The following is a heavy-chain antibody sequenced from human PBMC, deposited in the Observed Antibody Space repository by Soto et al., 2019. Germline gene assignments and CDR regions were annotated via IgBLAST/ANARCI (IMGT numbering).Heavy chain of an antibody. V-gene: IGHV3-9*01. J-gene: IGHJ6*03. CDR1: GFTFDDYA. D-gene: IGHD6-6*01. CDR3: AKDRSPQYYYYMDV. CDR2: ISWNSGSI. Sequence: DVQLVESGGGLVQPGRSLRLSCAASGFTFDDYAMHWVRQAPGKGLEWVSGISWNSGSIGYADSVKGRFTISRDNAKNSLYLQMNSLRAEDTALYYCAKDRSPQYYYYMDVWGKGTTVTVSS.